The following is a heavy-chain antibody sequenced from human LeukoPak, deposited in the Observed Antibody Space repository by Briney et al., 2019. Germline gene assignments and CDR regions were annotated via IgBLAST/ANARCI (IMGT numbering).Heavy chain of an antibody. CDR2: IYYSGST. V-gene: IGHV4-39*07. D-gene: IGHD3-16*01. Sequence: KPSETLSLTCTVSGGSISSYYWSWIRQPPGKGLEWLGSIYYSGSTYYNPSLKSRVTISVDTSKNQFSLKLSSVTAADTAVYYCARSGEFRYYDYVWGSYSADYWGQGTLVTVSS. CDR1: GGSISSYY. J-gene: IGHJ4*02. CDR3: ARSGEFRYYDYVWGSYSADY.